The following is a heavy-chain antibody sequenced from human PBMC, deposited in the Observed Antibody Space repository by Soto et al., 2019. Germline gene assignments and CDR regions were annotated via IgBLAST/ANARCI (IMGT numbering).Heavy chain of an antibody. CDR1: GYACPTYG. J-gene: IGHJ3*02. V-gene: IGHV1-18*01. CDR2: ISAYNGNT. Sequence: VKVSCKASGYACPTYGMSWVRQAHGQGLEWMGWISAYNGNTNYAQKLQGRVTMTTDTSTSTAYMELRSLRSDDTAVYYCARDRKGAFDIWGQGTMVTVSS. CDR3: ARDRKGAFDI.